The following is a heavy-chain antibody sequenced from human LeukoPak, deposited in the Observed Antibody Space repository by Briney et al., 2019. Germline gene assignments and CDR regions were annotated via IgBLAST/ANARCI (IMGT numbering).Heavy chain of an antibody. Sequence: SETLSLTCTVSGGSISSSSYYWGWIRQPPGKGLEWIGSIYYSGSTYYNPSLKSRVTISVDTSKNQFSLKLSSVTAADTAVYYCAREPPLGYCSSTSCLSYYFDYWGQGTLVTVSS. V-gene: IGHV4-39*02. CDR2: IYYSGST. CDR3: AREPPLGYCSSTSCLSYYFDY. D-gene: IGHD2-2*01. CDR1: GGSISSSSYY. J-gene: IGHJ4*02.